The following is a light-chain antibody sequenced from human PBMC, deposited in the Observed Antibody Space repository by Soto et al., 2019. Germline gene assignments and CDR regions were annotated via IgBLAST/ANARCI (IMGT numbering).Light chain of an antibody. CDR2: GAS. CDR3: QHYHNLPPFT. J-gene: IGKJ3*01. CDR1: QDIRTS. V-gene: IGKV1-33*01. Sequence: DIQMTQSPSSLSASVGARVSITCQASQDIRTSLGWFQQKSGRAPKLLIYGASYLETGVPSRFRGSGSGTDFTLTISSLQPEDTATYYCQHYHNLPPFTFGPGTRVDVK.